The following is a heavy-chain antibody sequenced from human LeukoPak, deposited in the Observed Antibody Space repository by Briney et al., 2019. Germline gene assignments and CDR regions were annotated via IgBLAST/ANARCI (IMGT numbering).Heavy chain of an antibody. D-gene: IGHD2-15*01. CDR3: AKDPRSFVGRPPDS. CDR2: ISYDGSNK. Sequence: PGRSLRLSCAASGFTFSSYGMHWVRQAPGKGLEWVAVISYDGSNKYYADSVKGRLSISRDNSKNTLYLQMNSLRAEDTAVYYCAKDPRSFVGRPPDSWGQGTLVTVSS. CDR1: GFTFSSYG. J-gene: IGHJ4*02. V-gene: IGHV3-30*18.